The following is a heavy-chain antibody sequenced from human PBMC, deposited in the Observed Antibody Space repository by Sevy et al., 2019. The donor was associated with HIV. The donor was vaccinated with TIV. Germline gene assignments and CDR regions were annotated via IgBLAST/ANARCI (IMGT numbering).Heavy chain of an antibody. V-gene: IGHV1-18*01. J-gene: IGHJ6*02. CDR3: ARASTIFGNGYYYYGMDV. CDR1: GYTFTSYG. CDR2: ISAYNGNT. Sequence: ASVKVSCKASGYTFTSYGISWVRQAPGQGLEWMGWISAYNGNTNYAQKLQGRVTMTTDTSTSTAYMELRSRRSDDTAVYYCARASTIFGNGYYYYGMDVWGQGTTVTVSS. D-gene: IGHD3-3*01.